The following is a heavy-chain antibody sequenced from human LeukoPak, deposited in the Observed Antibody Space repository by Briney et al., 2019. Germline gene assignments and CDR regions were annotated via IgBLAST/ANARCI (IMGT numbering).Heavy chain of an antibody. V-gene: IGHV3-66*01. Sequence: GGSLRLSCAASGFTVSSNYMGWVRQAPGKGLEWVSVIYSGGSTYYADSVKGRFTISRDNSKNTLYLQMNSLRAEDTAVYYCARPLDYYDSSGYYSFDYWGQGTLVTVSS. CDR2: IYSGGST. CDR3: ARPLDYYDSSGYYSFDY. J-gene: IGHJ4*02. D-gene: IGHD3-22*01. CDR1: GFTVSSNY.